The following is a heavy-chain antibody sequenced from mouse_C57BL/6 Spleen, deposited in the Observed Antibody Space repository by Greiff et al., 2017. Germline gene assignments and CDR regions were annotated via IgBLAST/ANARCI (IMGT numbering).Heavy chain of an antibody. CDR2: IDPANGNT. CDR3: TTSPYGNPWFAY. D-gene: IGHD2-1*01. Sequence: EVQLQQSVAELVRPGASVKLSCTASGFNIKNTYMHWVKQRPEQGLEWIGRIDPANGNTKYAPKFQGKATMTADTSSNTAYLQLSSLTSEDTAVYYCTTSPYGNPWFAYWGQGTLVTVSA. CDR1: GFNIKNTY. V-gene: IGHV14-3*01. J-gene: IGHJ3*01.